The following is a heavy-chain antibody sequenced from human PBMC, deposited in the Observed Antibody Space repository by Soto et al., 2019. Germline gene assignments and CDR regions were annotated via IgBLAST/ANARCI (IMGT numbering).Heavy chain of an antibody. CDR3: AKDLSLEPLGVDY. Sequence: QVQLVESGGGVVQPGRSLRLSCAASGFIFSNYAMHWVRQAPGKGLEWVAVILYDGRTKYYADSVKGRCTISRDNSKNTVYLQMNSLRAEDTAVYFCAKDLSLEPLGVDYWGQGTLVTVSS. CDR1: GFIFSNYA. V-gene: IGHV3-30*18. J-gene: IGHJ4*02. CDR2: ILYDGRTK. D-gene: IGHD3-10*01.